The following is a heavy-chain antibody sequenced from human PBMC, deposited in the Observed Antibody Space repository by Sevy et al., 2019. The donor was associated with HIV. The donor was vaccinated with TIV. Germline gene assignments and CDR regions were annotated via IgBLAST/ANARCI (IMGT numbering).Heavy chain of an antibody. Sequence: GGSLRLSCAASGFTFSSYAMHWVRQAPGKGLEWVAVISYDGSNKYYTDSVKGRFTSSRENSKNTLYLQMNSLRAEDTAVYYCARRRYSSGWENFDYWGQGTLVTVSS. V-gene: IGHV3-30-3*01. D-gene: IGHD6-19*01. J-gene: IGHJ4*02. CDR2: ISYDGSNK. CDR1: GFTFSSYA. CDR3: ARRRYSSGWENFDY.